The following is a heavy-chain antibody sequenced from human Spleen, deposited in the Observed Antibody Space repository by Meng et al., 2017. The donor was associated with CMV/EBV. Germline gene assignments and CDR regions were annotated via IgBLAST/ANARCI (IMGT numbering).Heavy chain of an antibody. J-gene: IGHJ4*02. CDR1: GFTFSNAW. D-gene: IGHD6-13*01. CDR3: TTDVKQQSDY. CDR2: IKSKTDGGTT. Sequence: GESLKISCAASGFTFSNAWMSWVRQAPGKGLEWVGRIKSKTDGGTTDYAAPVKGRFTISRDDSKNTLYLQMNSLKTEDTAVYYCTTDVKQQSDYWGQGTLVTVSS. V-gene: IGHV3-15*01.